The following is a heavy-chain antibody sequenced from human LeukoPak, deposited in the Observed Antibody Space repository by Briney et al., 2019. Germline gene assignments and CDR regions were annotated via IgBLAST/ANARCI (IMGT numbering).Heavy chain of an antibody. CDR3: ASGSDSSY. CDR1: GITVSVNH. D-gene: IGHD6-13*01. J-gene: IGHJ4*02. CDR2: INTGGGT. Sequence: HPGWSLRLPCAVSGITVSVNHMNWVRQAPGKGLEWVSLINTGGGTYYADSVKGRFTISRDNSKNTLYLQMNTLRPEDTAVYYCASGSDSSYWGRGTLVTVSS. V-gene: IGHV3-66*02.